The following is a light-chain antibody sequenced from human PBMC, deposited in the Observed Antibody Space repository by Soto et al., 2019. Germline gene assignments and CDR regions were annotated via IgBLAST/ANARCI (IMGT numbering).Light chain of an antibody. J-gene: IGLJ1*01. CDR1: SSDVGSYNL. V-gene: IGLV2-23*03. CDR2: EGS. CDR3: CSYAGSSTFSNYV. Sequence: SVLTQPGSVSGSPGQSVTISCTGTSSDVGSYNLVSWYQQHPGKAPKLMIYEGSKRPSGVSNRFSGSKSGNTASLTISGLQAEDEADYYCCSYAGSSTFSNYVFGTGTKVTVL.